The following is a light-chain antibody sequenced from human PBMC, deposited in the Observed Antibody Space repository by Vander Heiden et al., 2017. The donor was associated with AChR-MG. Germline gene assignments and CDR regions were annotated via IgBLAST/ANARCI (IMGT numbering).Light chain of an antibody. CDR2: DVS. Sequence: QSALTQPASVSGSPGQSITISCPGTSSDVGGYNYVSWYQQHPGKAPKLMIYDVSKRPSGVSNRFSGSKSGNTASLTISGLQAEDEAEYYCSSYTSSSTVVFGGGTKLTVL. CDR1: SSDVGGYNY. J-gene: IGLJ2*01. V-gene: IGLV2-14*01. CDR3: SSYTSSSTVV.